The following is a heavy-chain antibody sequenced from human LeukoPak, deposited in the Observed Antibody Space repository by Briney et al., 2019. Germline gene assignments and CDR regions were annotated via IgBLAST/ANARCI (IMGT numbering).Heavy chain of an antibody. CDR3: ASTWYYYDSSGYRPFDY. CDR1: GGSISSYY. CDR2: IYTSGST. Sequence: SETLSLTCTVSGGSISSYYWSWIRQPPGKGLEWIGYIYTSGSTNYNPSLKSRVTISVDTSKNQFSLKLSSVTAADTAVYYCASTWYYYDSSGYRPFDYWGQGTLVTVSS. J-gene: IGHJ4*02. V-gene: IGHV4-4*09. D-gene: IGHD3-22*01.